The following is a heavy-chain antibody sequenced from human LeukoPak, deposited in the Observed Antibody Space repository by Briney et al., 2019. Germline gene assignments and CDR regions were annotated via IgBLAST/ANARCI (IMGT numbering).Heavy chain of an antibody. CDR1: GFTFTSYA. D-gene: IGHD3-3*01. J-gene: IGHJ4*02. CDR3: AKCGDYDFWSGYYWDY. V-gene: IGHV3-23*01. CDR2: ISGSGDST. Sequence: PGGSLRLSCAASGFTFTSYAMSWVRQAPGKGLEWVSVISGSGDSTYYADSVKGRFTISRDNSKNTLYLQMNSLRAEDTAVYYCAKCGDYDFWSGYYWDYWGQGTLVTVSS.